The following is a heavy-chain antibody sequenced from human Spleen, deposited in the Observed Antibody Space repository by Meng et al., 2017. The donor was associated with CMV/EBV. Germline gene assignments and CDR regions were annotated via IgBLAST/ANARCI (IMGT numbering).Heavy chain of an antibody. J-gene: IGHJ5*02. D-gene: IGHD6-13*01. Sequence: SETLSLSCTVSGDSISSYYWSWIRQSPGKGLEWIGYIYYSGNTNYNPTLKSRVTISVDTSKNQISLKVRSVTAADTAVYYCAREGQLALDNWFDPWGQGTLVTVSS. CDR3: AREGQLALDNWFDP. CDR2: IYYSGNT. V-gene: IGHV4-59*01. CDR1: GDSISSYY.